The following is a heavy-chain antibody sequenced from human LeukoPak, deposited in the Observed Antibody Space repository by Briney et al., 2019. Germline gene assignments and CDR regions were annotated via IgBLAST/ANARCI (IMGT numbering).Heavy chain of an antibody. CDR3: ARRYGSGSSGTFDY. V-gene: IGHV4-59*01. J-gene: IGHJ4*02. CDR1: GGSISSYY. CDR2: IYYSGST. D-gene: IGHD3-10*01. Sequence: PSETLSLTCTVSGGSISSYYWSWIRQPPGKGLEWIAYIYYSGSTNYNPSLKSRVTISVDTSKNQFSLKLSSVTAAYTAVYYCARRYGSGSSGTFDYWGQGTLVTVSS.